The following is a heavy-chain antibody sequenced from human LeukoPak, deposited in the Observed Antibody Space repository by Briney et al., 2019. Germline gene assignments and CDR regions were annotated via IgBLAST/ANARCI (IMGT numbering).Heavy chain of an antibody. CDR3: ARAGFRIHPFY. Sequence: ASVKVSCKASGYTFTSYYMHWVRQATGQGLEWMGWMNPNSGNTGYAQKFQGRVTMTRNTSISSAYMELSSLRSEDTAVYYCARAGFRIHPFYWGQGTLVTVSS. D-gene: IGHD3-10*01. V-gene: IGHV1-8*02. J-gene: IGHJ4*02. CDR2: MNPNSGNT. CDR1: GYTFTSYY.